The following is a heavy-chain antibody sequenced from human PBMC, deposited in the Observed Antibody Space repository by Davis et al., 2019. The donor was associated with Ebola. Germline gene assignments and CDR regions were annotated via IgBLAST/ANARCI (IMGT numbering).Heavy chain of an antibody. J-gene: IGHJ5*02. CDR3: ARGLPRRNTPPFRFDP. Sequence: ASVKVSCKASGYTFTSYDINWVRQATGQGLEWMGWMNPNSGNTGYAQKFQGRVTITRNTSISTAYMELSSLRSEDTAVYYCARGLPRRNTPPFRFDPWGQGTLVTVSS. CDR2: MNPNSGNT. V-gene: IGHV1-8*03. CDR1: GYTFTSYD.